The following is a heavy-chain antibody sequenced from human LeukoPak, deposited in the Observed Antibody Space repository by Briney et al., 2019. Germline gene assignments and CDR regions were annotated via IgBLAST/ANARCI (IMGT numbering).Heavy chain of an antibody. D-gene: IGHD5-18*01. CDR1: GGSISNYY. J-gene: IGHJ4*02. CDR3: ARGQKYRNGYTVTELGSGYFDY. CDR2: VYISGST. V-gene: IGHV4-4*07. Sequence: PSETLSLTCTVSGGSISNYYWYWIRQPAGKGLEWIGRVYISGSTNYNPSLKSRVTMSVDTSKNQFSLKRSSVTAADTAVYYCARGQKYRNGYTVTELGSGYFDYWGQGTLVTDSS.